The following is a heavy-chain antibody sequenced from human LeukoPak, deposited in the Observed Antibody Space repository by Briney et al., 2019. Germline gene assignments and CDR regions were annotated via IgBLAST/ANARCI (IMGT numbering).Heavy chain of an antibody. V-gene: IGHV4-39*07. J-gene: IGHJ4*02. CDR3: ARVTSLLSPLEMASNGGTDFDY. CDR2: IYYSGST. D-gene: IGHD5-24*01. Sequence: PSETLSLTCTVSGGSISSSSYYWGWIRQPPGKGLEWIGSIYYSGSTYYNPSLKSRVTISVDTSKNQFSLKLSSVTAADTAVYYCARVTSLLSPLEMASNGGTDFDYWGQGTLVTVSS. CDR1: GGSISSSSYY.